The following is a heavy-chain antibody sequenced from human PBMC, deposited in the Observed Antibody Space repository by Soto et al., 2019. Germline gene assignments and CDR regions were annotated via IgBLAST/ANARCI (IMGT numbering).Heavy chain of an antibody. V-gene: IGHV3-33*01. CDR1: GFTFSSYG. CDR2: IWYDGSNK. D-gene: IGHD6-19*01. Sequence: GGSLRLSCAASGFTFSSYGMHWVRQAPGKGLEWVAVIWYDGSNKYYADSVKGRFTISRDNSKNTLYLQMNSLRAGDTAVYYCARDLKVAGANSYYYYGMDVWGQGTTVTVSS. J-gene: IGHJ6*02. CDR3: ARDLKVAGANSYYYYGMDV.